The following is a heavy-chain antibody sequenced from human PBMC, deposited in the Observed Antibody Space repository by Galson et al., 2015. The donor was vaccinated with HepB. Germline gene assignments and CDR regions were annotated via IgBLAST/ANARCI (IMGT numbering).Heavy chain of an antibody. J-gene: IGHJ4*02. V-gene: IGHV3-21*01. CDR3: ARDDTYVDTASDY. CDR1: GFTFSSYS. D-gene: IGHD5-18*01. CDR2: ISSSSSYI. Sequence: SLRLSCAASGFTFSSYSMNWVRQAPGKGLEWVSSISSSSSYIYYADSVKGRFTISRDNAKNSLYLQMNSLRAEDTAVYYCARDDTYVDTASDYWGQGTLVTVSS.